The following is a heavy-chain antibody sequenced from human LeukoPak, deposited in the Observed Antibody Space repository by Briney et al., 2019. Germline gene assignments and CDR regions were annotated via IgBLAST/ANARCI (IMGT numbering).Heavy chain of an antibody. Sequence: ASVKVSCKASVSTFSNYYIHWVRQAPGQGLEWMEVINPSGVNTGYAQKFQGRLTMTRDTSTSTVYMDLRSLRSEDTAVYYCARDPSTVHGFYHYYMDVWGKGTTVTVSS. D-gene: IGHD2/OR15-2a*01. V-gene: IGHV1-46*01. CDR2: INPSGVNT. CDR3: ARDPSTVHGFYHYYMDV. CDR1: VSTFSNYY. J-gene: IGHJ6*03.